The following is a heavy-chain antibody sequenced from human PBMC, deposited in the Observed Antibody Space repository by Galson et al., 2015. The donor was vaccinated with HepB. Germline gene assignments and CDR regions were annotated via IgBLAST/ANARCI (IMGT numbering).Heavy chain of an antibody. D-gene: IGHD7-27*01. J-gene: IGHJ3*02. CDR3: ERGGGPRILGIGEPPAFDI. Sequence: SLRLSCAASGFTFSSYAMHWVRQAPGKGLEWVAVISYDGSNKYYAASVKGRFTIARDNSKNTLYLQMNSLRAEYTAVYYCERGGGPRILGIGEPPAFDIWGQGTMVTVSS. CDR2: ISYDGSNK. V-gene: IGHV3-30-3*01. CDR1: GFTFSSYA.